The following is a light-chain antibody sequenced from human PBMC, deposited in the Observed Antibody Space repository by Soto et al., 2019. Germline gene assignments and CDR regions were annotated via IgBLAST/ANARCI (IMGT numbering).Light chain of an antibody. Sequence: AIQLTQSLSSLSASVGDRVTITCRASQGISSALAWYQQKPGKAPKLLIYDASSLESGVPSRFSGSGSGTDFTLTISSLQPEDFATYYCQQFNNYLITFGQGTRLEIK. V-gene: IGKV1D-13*01. J-gene: IGKJ5*01. CDR1: QGISSA. CDR2: DAS. CDR3: QQFNNYLIT.